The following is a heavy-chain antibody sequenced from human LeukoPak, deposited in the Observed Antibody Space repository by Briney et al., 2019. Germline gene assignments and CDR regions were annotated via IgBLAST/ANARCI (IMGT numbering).Heavy chain of an antibody. CDR1: GYTFSGYY. D-gene: IGHD3-16*02. CDR2: INPNTGDT. Sequence: ASVKVSCKASGYTFSGYYMHWVRQAPGQGLEWMAWINPNTGDTNYPQKLQGRVTMTRDTSIRTVYMELTRVTSDDTAVYYCARAGSVWGSYRHDAFHIWGQGTMVTVSS. V-gene: IGHV1-2*02. CDR3: ARAGSVWGSYRHDAFHI. J-gene: IGHJ3*02.